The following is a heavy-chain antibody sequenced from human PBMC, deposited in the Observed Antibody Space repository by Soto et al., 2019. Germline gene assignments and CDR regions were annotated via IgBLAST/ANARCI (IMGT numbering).Heavy chain of an antibody. CDR2: ISGYNGNT. Sequence: QVQLVQSGSEVKKAGASVKVSCKASGYTFTSYGISWVRQAPGQGLEWMAWISGYNGNTNYAQNFQGRVTMTTDTXTSTAYMELRSLRSDDTAVYFCARDGRVYATQQFDSWGQGTLVTVSS. J-gene: IGHJ4*02. D-gene: IGHD2-8*01. CDR1: GYTFTSYG. CDR3: ARDGRVYATQQFDS. V-gene: IGHV1-18*04.